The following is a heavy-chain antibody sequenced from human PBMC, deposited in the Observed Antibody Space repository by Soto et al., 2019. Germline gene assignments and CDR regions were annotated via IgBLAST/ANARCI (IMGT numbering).Heavy chain of an antibody. CDR3: AKGIWDFFDY. CDR1: GFTFSSYG. V-gene: IGHV3-23*01. Sequence: EVQLLESGGDLVQPGGSLTLSCAAAGFTFSSYGMSWVRQAPGKGLEWVSAVSGSGGSVYYADSVRGRFTISRDNSENTLYLQMNSLRAEDTALYYCAKGIWDFFDYWGQGTLVTVSS. CDR2: VSGSGGSV. D-gene: IGHD3-10*01. J-gene: IGHJ4*02.